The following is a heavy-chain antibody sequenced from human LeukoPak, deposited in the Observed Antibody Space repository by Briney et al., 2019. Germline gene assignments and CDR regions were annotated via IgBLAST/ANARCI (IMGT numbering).Heavy chain of an antibody. D-gene: IGHD3-22*01. CDR2: IYTSGST. V-gene: IGHV4-61*02. CDR3: ARGRDYYDSSGYYPTYYYYYYMDV. J-gene: IGHJ6*03. CDR1: GGSISSGSYY. Sequence: SQTLSLTCTVSGGSISSGSYYWSWIRQPAGKGLEWIGRIYTSGSTNYNPSLKSRVTISVDTSKNQFSLKLSSVTAADTAVYYCARGRDYYDSSGYYPTYYYYYYMDVWGKGTTVTVSS.